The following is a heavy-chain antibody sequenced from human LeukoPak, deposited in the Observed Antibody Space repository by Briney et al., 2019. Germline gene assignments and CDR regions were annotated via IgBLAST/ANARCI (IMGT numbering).Heavy chain of an antibody. CDR3: AKAFIPPRKLIWFGELFDY. D-gene: IGHD3-10*01. Sequence: GGSLRLSCAASGFTFSSYAMSWVRQAPGKGLEWVSAINGSGGSTYYADSVKGRFTISRDNSKNTLYLQMNSLRAEDTAVYYCAKAFIPPRKLIWFGELFDYWGQGTLVTVSS. V-gene: IGHV3-23*01. J-gene: IGHJ4*02. CDR1: GFTFSSYA. CDR2: INGSGGST.